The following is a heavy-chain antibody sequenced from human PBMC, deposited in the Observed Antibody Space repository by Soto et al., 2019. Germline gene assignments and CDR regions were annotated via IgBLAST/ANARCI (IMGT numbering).Heavy chain of an antibody. V-gene: IGHV3-11*01. CDR2: ISSSGSTI. CDR1: GFTFSNYS. J-gene: IGHJ4*02. CDR3: ARDNYGIPDGYYFEY. Sequence: PGGSQRLSCAASGFTFSNYSMNCIRQAPRKGLEWVSYISSSGSTIYYADSVKGRFTISRDNSKNSLYLQMNSLRAEDTAVYYCARDNYGIPDGYYFEYWGQGTLVSVSS. D-gene: IGHD4-17*01.